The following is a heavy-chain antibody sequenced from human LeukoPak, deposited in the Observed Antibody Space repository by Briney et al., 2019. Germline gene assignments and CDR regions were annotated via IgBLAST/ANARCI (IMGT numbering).Heavy chain of an antibody. CDR3: AREENDNGGDDF. CDR1: GFNFNNYW. V-gene: IGHV3-7*03. CDR2: IGKDGSEK. D-gene: IGHD4-23*01. J-gene: IGHJ4*02. Sequence: PGGSLRLSCAASGFNFNNYWMKWVRQAPGKGLEWVANIGKDGSEKNYVDSVKGRFTISRDNAKSSLYLQMNSLRVEDTAVYYCAREENDNGGDDFWGQGTLVTVSS.